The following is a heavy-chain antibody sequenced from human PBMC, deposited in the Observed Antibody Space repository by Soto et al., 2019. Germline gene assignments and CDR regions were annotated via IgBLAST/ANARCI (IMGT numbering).Heavy chain of an antibody. CDR2: IYYRGST. D-gene: IGHD3-3*01. CDR3: ARRLGEYDFFSGYYTGRRAWFVP. V-gene: IGHV4-30-4*01. J-gene: IGHJ5*02. CDR1: GGSISSGDYY. Sequence: QVQLQESGPGLVKPSQTLSLTCTVSGGSISSGDYYWSWIRQPPGKGLEWIGYIYYRGSTYYKPSVKSRVTMSEDTAKNEFSMKLSSVTAAGTAVYFCARRLGEYDFFSGYYTGRRAWFVPRVQGTLVTVSS.